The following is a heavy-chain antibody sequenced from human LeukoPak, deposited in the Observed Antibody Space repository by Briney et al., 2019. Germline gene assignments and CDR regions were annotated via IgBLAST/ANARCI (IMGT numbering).Heavy chain of an antibody. CDR3: ARGYFDSSYYAY. V-gene: IGHV4-59*01. J-gene: IGHJ4*02. CDR1: VGSITTYY. D-gene: IGHD3-22*01. Sequence: SETLSLTCTVSVGSITTYYWSWIRQPPGKGLEWIGYIYNSGSTNYNPSLKSRVTISVGTSKNQFSLKLSSVTAADRAVYYCARGYFDSSYYAYWGQGTLVTVSS. CDR2: IYNSGST.